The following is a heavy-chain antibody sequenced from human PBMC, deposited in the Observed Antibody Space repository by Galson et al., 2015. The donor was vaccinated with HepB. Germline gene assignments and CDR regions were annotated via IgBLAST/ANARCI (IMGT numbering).Heavy chain of an antibody. Sequence: SLRLSCAASGFTFSSYSMNWVRQAPGKGLEWVSSVSSSSSYIYYADSVKGRFTISRDNAKNSLYLQMNSLRAEDTAVYYCARDRPLRAEWLLSRPFDYWGQGTLVTVSS. CDR2: VSSSSSYI. J-gene: IGHJ4*02. D-gene: IGHD3-3*01. CDR3: ARDRPLRAEWLLSRPFDY. CDR1: GFTFSSYS. V-gene: IGHV3-21*01.